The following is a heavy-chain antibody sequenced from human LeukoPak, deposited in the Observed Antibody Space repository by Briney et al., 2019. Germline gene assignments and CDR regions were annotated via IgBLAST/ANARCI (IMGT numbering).Heavy chain of an antibody. V-gene: IGHV3-48*01. J-gene: IGHJ4*02. Sequence: GGPLRLSCAASGFTFIRYSMNWVRQAPGKGLEWISYISSSSSTIYYADSVKGRFTISRDNAKNSLYLQMNNLRVEDTAVYYCAMTALDYWGQGTLVTVSS. CDR1: GFTFIRYS. CDR2: ISSSSSTI. CDR3: AMTALDY.